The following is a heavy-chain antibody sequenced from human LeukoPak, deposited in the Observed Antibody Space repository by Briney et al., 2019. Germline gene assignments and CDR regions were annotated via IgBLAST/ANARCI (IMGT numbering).Heavy chain of an antibody. J-gene: IGHJ6*04. Sequence: GGSLRLSCAASGFTFSRYWVHWVRQAPGKGLVWVSRINTDGSSTSYADSVKGRFTISRDNAKNTLYLQMNSLRAEDTAVYYCAREGAYSNVQDVWGKGTTVTVSS. CDR3: AREGAYSNVQDV. V-gene: IGHV3-74*01. CDR2: INTDGSST. D-gene: IGHD4-11*01. CDR1: GFTFSRYW.